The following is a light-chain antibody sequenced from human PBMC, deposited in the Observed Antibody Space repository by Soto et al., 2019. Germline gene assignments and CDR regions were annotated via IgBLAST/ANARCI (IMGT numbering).Light chain of an antibody. CDR2: DDN. CDR3: GSWDSSMSAYV. J-gene: IGLJ1*01. V-gene: IGLV1-51*01. Sequence: VLTQPPSVSAAPGQKVTISCSGSSSNIGGNSVSWYQQLPGTAPKLLIYDDNKRPSGIPDRFSGSKSGTSATLGITGFQTGDEADYYCGSWDSSMSAYVLGTGTKVTVL. CDR1: SSNIGGNS.